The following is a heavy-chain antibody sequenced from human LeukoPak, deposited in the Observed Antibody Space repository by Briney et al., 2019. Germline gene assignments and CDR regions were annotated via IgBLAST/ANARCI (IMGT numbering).Heavy chain of an antibody. D-gene: IGHD6-6*01. J-gene: IGHJ5*02. Sequence: PSGTLSLTCAVYGGSFSGYYWSWIRQPPGKGLEWIGEINHSGSTNYNPSLKSRVTISVDTSKNQFSLKLSSVTAADTAVYYCARGGGYSSSLVGFDPWGQRTLVTVSS. V-gene: IGHV4-34*01. CDR3: ARGGGYSSSLVGFDP. CDR2: INHSGST. CDR1: GGSFSGYY.